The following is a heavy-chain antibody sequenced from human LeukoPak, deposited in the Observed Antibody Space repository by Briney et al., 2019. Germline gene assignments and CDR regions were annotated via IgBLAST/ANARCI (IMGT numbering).Heavy chain of an antibody. V-gene: IGHV4-4*07. Sequence: SETLSLTCTVSGGSISSYYWSWIRQPAGKGLEWIERIYTSGSTNYNPSLKSRVTMSVDTSKNQFSLKLSSVTAADTAVYYCARESHSSSWYVSWFDPWGQGTLVTVSS. J-gene: IGHJ5*02. CDR1: GGSISSYY. CDR3: ARESHSSSWYVSWFDP. D-gene: IGHD6-13*01. CDR2: IYTSGST.